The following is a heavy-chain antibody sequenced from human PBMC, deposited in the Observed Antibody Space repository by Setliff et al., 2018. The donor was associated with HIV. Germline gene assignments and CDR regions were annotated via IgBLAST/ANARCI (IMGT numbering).Heavy chain of an antibody. V-gene: IGHV1-18*01. D-gene: IGHD3-16*02. J-gene: IGHJ4*02. CDR3: ARAYYDSVWGSHRYRFYYFDY. CDR2: ISAYNGNT. CDR1: GYTFTSYG. Sequence: GASVKVSCKAPGYTFTSYGISWVRQAPGQGLEWMGWISAYNGNTNYAQKLQARVTMTTDTSTSTAYMELRSLRSDDTAVYYCARAYYDSVWGSHRYRFYYFDYWGQGSLVTVSS.